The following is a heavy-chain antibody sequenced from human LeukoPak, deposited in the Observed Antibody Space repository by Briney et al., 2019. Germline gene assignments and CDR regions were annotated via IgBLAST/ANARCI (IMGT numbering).Heavy chain of an antibody. CDR1: GFTVSSTY. J-gene: IGHJ4*02. D-gene: IGHD2-21*01. V-gene: IGHV3-66*01. CDR3: ATIADLLCSIDS. CDR2: VYTGGNT. Sequence: PGGSLRLSCAASGFTVSSTYGSWVPQAPGKGREWVSLVYTGGNTYHADSVKGRFTLSRNNSKNTVYLQMNSLRVEDTAMYYCATIADLLCSIDSWGQGTLVTVSS.